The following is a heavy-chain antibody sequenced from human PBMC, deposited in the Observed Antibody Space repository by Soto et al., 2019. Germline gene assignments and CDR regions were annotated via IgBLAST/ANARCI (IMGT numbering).Heavy chain of an antibody. D-gene: IGHD5-18*01. J-gene: IGHJ5*02. CDR2: ISYSGTT. Sequence: SETLSLTCTVSGDSISSNNNYWSWIRQPPGEGLEWIGFISYSGTTSYSPPLKSRVAISLDTSKNQFSLSLSSVTAADTAVYYCARGRGYSYGLDPWGQGTLVTVSS. CDR3: ARGRGYSYGLDP. CDR1: GDSISSNNNY. V-gene: IGHV4-30-4*01.